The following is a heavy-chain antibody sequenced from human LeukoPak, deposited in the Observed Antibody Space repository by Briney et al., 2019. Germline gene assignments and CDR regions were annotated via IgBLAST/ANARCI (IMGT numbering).Heavy chain of an antibody. Sequence: ASVKVSCKASGGTFSSYAISWVRQAPGQRPEWMGWINTDNGNTKYAQKFQGRVTMTTDTSTSTAYMELSSLRSDDSAVYYCARKGCTGDCFRFDPWGQGTLVTVSS. CDR2: INTDNGNT. V-gene: IGHV1-18*01. D-gene: IGHD2-21*02. J-gene: IGHJ5*02. CDR3: ARKGCTGDCFRFDP. CDR1: GGTFSSYA.